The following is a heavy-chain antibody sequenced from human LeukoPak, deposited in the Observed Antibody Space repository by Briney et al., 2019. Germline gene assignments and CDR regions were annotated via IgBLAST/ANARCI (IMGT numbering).Heavy chain of an antibody. CDR3: ARQDYYGSGNYLRARYYFDY. V-gene: IGHV3-74*01. J-gene: IGHJ4*02. CDR2: ISSDGTTT. D-gene: IGHD3-10*01. Sequence: GGPLRLSCAASGFTFSSSWMHWVRQAPGKGLVWVSRISSDGTTTTYADSVKGRFTISRDNAKNTLYLQMNSLGAEDTAVYYCARQDYYGSGNYLRARYYFDYWGQGTLVTVSS. CDR1: GFTFSSSW.